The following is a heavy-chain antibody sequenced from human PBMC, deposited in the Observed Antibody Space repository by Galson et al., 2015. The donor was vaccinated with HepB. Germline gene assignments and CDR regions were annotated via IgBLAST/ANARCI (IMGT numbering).Heavy chain of an antibody. CDR2: IYWNDDK. Sequence: PALVKPTQTLTLTCTFSGFSLSTSGVAVGWIRQPPGKALEWLALIYWNDDKRYSPSLKSRLTITKDTSKNQVVLTMTNMDPVDTATYYCAHRSGRGTYYYDSNGSFYYWGQGMLVTVSS. V-gene: IGHV2-5*01. D-gene: IGHD3-22*01. CDR1: GFSLSTSGVA. J-gene: IGHJ4*02. CDR3: AHRSGRGTYYYDSNGSFYY.